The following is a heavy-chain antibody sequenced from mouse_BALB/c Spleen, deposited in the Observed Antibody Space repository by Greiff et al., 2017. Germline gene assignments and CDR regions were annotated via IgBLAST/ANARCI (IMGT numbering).Heavy chain of an antibody. CDR2: ISYSGST. CDR3: ARCGWDGPWFAY. J-gene: IGHJ3*01. Sequence: EVKLQESGPSLVKPSQTLSLTCSVTGDSITSGYWNWIRKFPGNKLEYMGYISYSGSTYYNPSLKSRISITRDTSKNQYYLQLNSVTTEDTATYYCARCGWDGPWFAYWGQGTLVTVSA. CDR1: GDSITSGY. V-gene: IGHV3-8*02. D-gene: IGHD4-1*01.